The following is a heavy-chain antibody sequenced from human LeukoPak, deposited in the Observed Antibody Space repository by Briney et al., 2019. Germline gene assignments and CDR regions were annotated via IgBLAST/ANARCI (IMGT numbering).Heavy chain of an antibody. CDR2: INHSGST. V-gene: IGHV4-34*01. CDR1: GGSFSGYY. J-gene: IGHJ5*02. D-gene: IGHD6-13*01. Sequence: SETLSLTCAVYGGSFSGYYWSWIRQPPGKGLEWIGEINHSGSTNYNPSLKSRVTISVDTSKNQFSLKLSSVTAADTAVYYCARESKVSSSWSHWFDPWGQGTLVTVSS. CDR3: ARESKVSSSWSHWFDP.